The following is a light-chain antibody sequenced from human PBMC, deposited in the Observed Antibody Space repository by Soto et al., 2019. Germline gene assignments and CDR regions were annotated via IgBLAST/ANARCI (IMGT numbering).Light chain of an antibody. J-gene: IGKJ3*01. CDR3: QQSYTSPFT. V-gene: IGKV1-39*01. Sequence: DIQMTQSPSSLSASVEDRVTITCRASHTISSYLNWYQHKPGKAPELLIYGASSLQSGVPSRFSGSGSGTDFTLTISSLQPEDFATYYCQQSYTSPFTFGPGTKVDIK. CDR1: HTISSY. CDR2: GAS.